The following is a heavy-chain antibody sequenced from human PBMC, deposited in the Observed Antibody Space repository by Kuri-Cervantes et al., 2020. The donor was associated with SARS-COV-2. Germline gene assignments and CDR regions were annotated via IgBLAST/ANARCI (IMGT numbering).Heavy chain of an antibody. CDR3: ARDSDFWSGYYTGIVAFDI. CDR2: ISGSGGST. CDR1: GGSISSYY. Sequence: ETLSLTCTVSGGSISSYYWSWIRQPPGKGLEWVSAISGSGGSTYYADSVKGRFTISRDNSKNTLYLQMNSLRAEDTAVYYCARDSDFWSGYYTGIVAFDIWGQGTMVTVSS. D-gene: IGHD3-3*01. J-gene: IGHJ3*02. V-gene: IGHV3-23*01.